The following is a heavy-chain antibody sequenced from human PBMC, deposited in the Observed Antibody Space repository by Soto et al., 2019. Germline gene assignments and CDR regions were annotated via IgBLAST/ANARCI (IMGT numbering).Heavy chain of an antibody. V-gene: IGHV3-23*01. D-gene: IGHD2-15*01. CDR3: AKDTGRGGGSVFDY. CDR1: GFIFSNYA. Sequence: GGSLRLSCAPSGFIFSNYAMSWVRQARGKGLEWVSAISGSGADTYYTESVKGRFTISRDNFKNTLYLQMNSLRAEDTAVYYCAKDTGRGGGSVFDYWGQGTLVTVSS. J-gene: IGHJ4*02. CDR2: ISGSGADT.